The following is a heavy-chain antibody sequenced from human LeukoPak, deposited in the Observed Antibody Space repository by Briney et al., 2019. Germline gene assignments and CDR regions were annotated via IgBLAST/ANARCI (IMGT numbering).Heavy chain of an antibody. Sequence: GGSLRLSCAASGFTFSSYSMNWVRQAPGKGLEWVSSISSSSSYIYYAVSVKGRFTISRDNAKNSLYLQMNSLRAEDTAVYYCARDRLAPWELLSYWGQGTLVTVSS. J-gene: IGHJ4*02. CDR1: GFTFSSYS. CDR2: ISSSSSYI. CDR3: ARDRLAPWELLSY. V-gene: IGHV3-21*01. D-gene: IGHD1-26*01.